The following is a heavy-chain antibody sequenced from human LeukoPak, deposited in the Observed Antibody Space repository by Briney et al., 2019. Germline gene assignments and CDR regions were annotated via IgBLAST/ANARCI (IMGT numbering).Heavy chain of an antibody. Sequence: PGRSLRLSCAASGFTFSSYGMHWVRQAPGKGLEWVAVISYDGSNKYYADSVKGRFTISRDNSKNTLYLQMNSLRAEDTAVYYCAGTGPPAYYYYMDVWGKGTTVTVSS. CDR1: GFTFSSYG. CDR2: ISYDGSNK. V-gene: IGHV3-30*03. CDR3: AGTGPPAYYYYMDV. J-gene: IGHJ6*03. D-gene: IGHD1-14*01.